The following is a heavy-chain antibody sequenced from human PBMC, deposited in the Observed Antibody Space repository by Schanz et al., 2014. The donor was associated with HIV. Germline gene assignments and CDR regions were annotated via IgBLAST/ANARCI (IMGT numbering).Heavy chain of an antibody. J-gene: IGHJ6*02. D-gene: IGHD3-9*01. CDR1: GYTFTGYY. CDR3: ARSNYDILRERASYYYYGLDV. V-gene: IGHV1-18*04. CDR2: ISAYNGNI. Sequence: QVQLVQSGAEVKKPGASVKVSCKASGYTFTGYYMHWVRQAPGQGLEWMGWISAYNGNIFYPKELRARVPITTDTSTPTASMERRSLTSDDTAVYFCARSNYDILRERASYYYYGLDVWGQGTAVTVSS.